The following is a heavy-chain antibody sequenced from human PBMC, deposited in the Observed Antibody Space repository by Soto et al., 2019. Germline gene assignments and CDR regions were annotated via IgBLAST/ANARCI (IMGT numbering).Heavy chain of an antibody. J-gene: IGHJ6*02. CDR1: GGTFSSYA. D-gene: IGHD6-13*01. Sequence: GASVKVSCKASGGTFSSYAISWVRQAPGQGLEWMGGIIPIFGTANYAQKFQGRVTITADESTSTAYMELSSLRSEDTAVYYCARETSAAAYYYYGIDVWGQGTTVTVS. CDR2: IIPIFGTA. CDR3: ARETSAAAYYYYGIDV. V-gene: IGHV1-69*13.